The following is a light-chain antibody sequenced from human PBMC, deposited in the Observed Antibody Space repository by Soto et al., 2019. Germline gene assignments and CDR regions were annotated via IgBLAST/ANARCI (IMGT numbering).Light chain of an antibody. Sequence: EIVLTQSPGTLSLSPGDSATLSCRASESVSSNLAWYQQRPGQAPRLLIYGAYSRATGIPDTFSGSGSGTDFTLTISSLQSDDVGVYYCQQYNERPPWTCGQGTKVDIK. CDR3: QQYNERPPWT. V-gene: IGKV3D-15*01. CDR2: GAY. CDR1: ESVSSN. J-gene: IGKJ1*01.